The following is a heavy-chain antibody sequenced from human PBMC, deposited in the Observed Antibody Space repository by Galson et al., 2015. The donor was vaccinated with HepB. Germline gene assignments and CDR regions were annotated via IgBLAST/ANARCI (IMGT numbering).Heavy chain of an antibody. CDR2: ISSHGDNT. CDR1: GFTFSSYA. Sequence: SLRLSCAASGFTFSSYAMHWVRQAAGKGLDFVSGISSHGDNTYYAHNVKGRFTITRDNSKNTLYLQMSSLRAEDTALYYCVKCQQGYSGYDYLDYWGQGTLVTVSS. D-gene: IGHD5-12*01. J-gene: IGHJ4*02. CDR3: VKCQQGYSGYDYLDY. V-gene: IGHV3-64D*06.